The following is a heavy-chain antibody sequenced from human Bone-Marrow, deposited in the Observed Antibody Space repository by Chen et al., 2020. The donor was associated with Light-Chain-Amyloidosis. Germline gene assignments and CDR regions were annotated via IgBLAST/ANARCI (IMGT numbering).Heavy chain of an antibody. Sequence: EVQLEQSGPEVKKPGESLKISCKGSGYTFPNYWIGWVRQMPGKGLEWMGVIYPDASDARYIPAFVGQVTSYADKSITTAFLQWRSLKASDTAMYYCARRRDGYNFDYWGQGTLVTVSS. CDR2: IYPDASDA. D-gene: IGHD5-12*01. CDR3: ARRRDGYNFDY. J-gene: IGHJ4*02. CDR1: GYTFPNYW. V-gene: IGHV5-51*01.